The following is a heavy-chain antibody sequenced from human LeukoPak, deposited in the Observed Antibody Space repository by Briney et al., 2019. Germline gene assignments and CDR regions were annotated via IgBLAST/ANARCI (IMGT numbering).Heavy chain of an antibody. CDR3: AKQGDYYGSGPFSYFDY. D-gene: IGHD3-10*01. CDR2: ISGSGGIT. J-gene: IGHJ4*02. CDR1: GFTFTSYA. Sequence: GSLRLSCAASGFTFTSYAMSWVRQAPGKGLQWVSTISGSGGITFFADSVKGRFIISRDNSNNTLFLQVNSLRAGDTAVYYCAKQGDYYGSGPFSYFDYWGQGVLATVSS. V-gene: IGHV3-23*01.